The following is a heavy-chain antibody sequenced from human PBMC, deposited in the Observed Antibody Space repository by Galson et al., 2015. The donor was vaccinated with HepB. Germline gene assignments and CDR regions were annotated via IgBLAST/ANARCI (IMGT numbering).Heavy chain of an antibody. CDR2: INPNSGGT. J-gene: IGHJ4*02. V-gene: IGHV1-2*02. Sequence: SVKVSCKASGYTFTGYYMHWVRQAPGQGLEWMGWINPNSGGTNYAQKFQGRVTMTRDTSISTAYMELSRLRSDDTAVYYCARDRRVYYYDSSGYYLGYWGQGTLVTVSS. CDR3: ARDRRVYYYDSSGYYLGY. CDR1: GYTFTGYY. D-gene: IGHD3-22*01.